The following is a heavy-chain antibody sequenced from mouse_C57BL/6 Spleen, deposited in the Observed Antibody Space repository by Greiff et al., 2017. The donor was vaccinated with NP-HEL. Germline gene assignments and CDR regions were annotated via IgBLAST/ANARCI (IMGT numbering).Heavy chain of an antibody. CDR3: AREKDCDDYAMDY. J-gene: IGHJ4*01. CDR2: ISSGSSTI. V-gene: IGHV5-17*01. CDR1: GFTFSDYG. Sequence: DVMLVESGGGLVKPGGSLKLSCAASGFTFSDYGMHWVRQAPEKGLEWVAYISSGSSTIYYADTLKGRVTISRDNAKNTLFLQMTSLRSEDTAMYYCAREKDCDDYAMDYWGQGTSVTVSS.